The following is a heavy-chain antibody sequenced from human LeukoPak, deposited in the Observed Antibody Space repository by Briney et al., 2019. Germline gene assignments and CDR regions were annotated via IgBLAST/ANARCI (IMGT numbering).Heavy chain of an antibody. CDR1: GGSISNYY. CDR3: ARYSAVVTPAGFDY. V-gene: IGHV4-59*01. J-gene: IGHJ4*02. D-gene: IGHD4-23*01. Sequence: SETLSLTCTVSGGSISNYYWSWIRLPPGKGLEWIGYIHYSGSTNYNPSLKSRVTISVDTSENQFSLRLSSVTAADTAVYYCARYSAVVTPAGFDYWGQGALVTVPS. CDR2: IHYSGST.